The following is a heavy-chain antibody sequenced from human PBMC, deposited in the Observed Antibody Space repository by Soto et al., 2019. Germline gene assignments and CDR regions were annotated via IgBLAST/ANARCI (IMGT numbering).Heavy chain of an antibody. CDR3: ARGLASCSGGSCPSTGRFDP. V-gene: IGHV1-2*04. J-gene: IGHJ5*02. D-gene: IGHD2-15*01. CDR1: GYTFTGYY. CDR2: INPNSGGT. Sequence: ASVKVSCKASGYTFTGYYMHWVRQAPGQGLEWMGWINPNSGGTNYAQKFQGWVTMTRDTSISTAYMELSRLRSDDTAVYYCARGLASCSGGSCPSTGRFDPWGQGTLVTVSS.